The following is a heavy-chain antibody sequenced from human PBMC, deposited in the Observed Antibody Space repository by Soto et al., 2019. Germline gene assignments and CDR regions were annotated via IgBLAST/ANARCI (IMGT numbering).Heavy chain of an antibody. CDR1: GGSISSHY. D-gene: IGHD5-18*01. J-gene: IGHJ4*02. V-gene: IGHV4-59*11. CDR3: ARYTYGYFYLDL. CDR2: IYYSGST. Sequence: PSETLSLTCTVSGGSISSHYWSWIRQPPGKGLEWIGYIYYSGSTNYNPSLKSRVTISVDTSKKQFSLKMRSVTAADTAVYYCARYTYGYFYLDLWGQGTPVTVSS.